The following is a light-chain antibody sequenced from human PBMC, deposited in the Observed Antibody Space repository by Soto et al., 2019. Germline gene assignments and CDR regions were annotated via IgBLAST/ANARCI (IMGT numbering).Light chain of an antibody. CDR1: SSDVGGYNY. CDR3: SSYSSSNTLYV. Sequence: QSVLTQPASVSGSPGQSITISCTGTSSDVGGYNYVSWFQQHPGKAPKLIIFDVNNRPSGVSNRFSGSKSDNTASLTISGLQTEDEADYYCSSYSSSNTLYVFGTGTKLTVL. V-gene: IGLV2-14*01. CDR2: DVN. J-gene: IGLJ1*01.